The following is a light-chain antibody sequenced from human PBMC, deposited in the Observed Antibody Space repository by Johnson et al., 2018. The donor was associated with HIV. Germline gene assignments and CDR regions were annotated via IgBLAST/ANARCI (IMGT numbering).Light chain of an antibody. CDR1: SSNIGNNF. Sequence: QSVLTQPPSVSAAPGQKVTISCSGSSSNIGNNFVSWYQQLPGRAPKLLIYDNNKRPSGIPDRFSGSKSGTSATLGITGLQTGDEADYDCGTWDSSLRVGVFGTGTTVTV. J-gene: IGLJ1*01. CDR3: GTWDSSLRVGV. V-gene: IGLV1-51*01. CDR2: DNN.